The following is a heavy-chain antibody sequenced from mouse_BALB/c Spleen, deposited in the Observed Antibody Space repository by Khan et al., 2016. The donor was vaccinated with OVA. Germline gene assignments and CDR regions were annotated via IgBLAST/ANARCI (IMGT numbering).Heavy chain of an antibody. CDR1: GYIFTSYW. CDR3: AYESACYHFDH. V-gene: IGHV1S132*01. Sequence: VQLQQSGAELVRPGASVKLSCKTSGYIFTSYWIHWVKQRSGQGLEWIARIDPGTDNSYYNEKFKDKATLTADKSSSTAYMQLSSLKSEDSDVCYCAYESACYHFDHWGQGTTLTVSS. CDR2: IDPGTDNS. D-gene: IGHD1-1*01. J-gene: IGHJ2*01.